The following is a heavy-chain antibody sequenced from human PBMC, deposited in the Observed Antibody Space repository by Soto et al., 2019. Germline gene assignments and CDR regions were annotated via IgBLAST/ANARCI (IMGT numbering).Heavy chain of an antibody. CDR2: IYYSGST. D-gene: IGHD5-18*01. CDR1: GGSISSGGYY. J-gene: IGHJ4*02. CDR3: ARASQRGYSYGHFDY. Sequence: QVQLQESGPGLVKPSQTLSLTCTVSGGSISSGGYYWSWIRQHPGKGLEWIGYIYYSGSTYSNPSLKSRVTISVDTSKNQLSLKLSSVTAADTAVYYCARASQRGYSYGHFDYWGQGTLVTVSS. V-gene: IGHV4-31*03.